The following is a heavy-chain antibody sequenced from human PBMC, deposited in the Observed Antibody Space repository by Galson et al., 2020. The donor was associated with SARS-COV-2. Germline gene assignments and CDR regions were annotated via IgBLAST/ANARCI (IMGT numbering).Heavy chain of an antibody. Sequence: ESLKISCKGSGYTFTSYWIGWVRQMPGKGLEWMGIIYPGDSDTRYSPSFQGQVSISADTSISTAYLQWSSLKASDTAMYYCARGGESYFDFWSVYYKLHAFDIWCQGTMVTVAS. V-gene: IGHV5-51*01. CDR3: ARGGESYFDFWSVYYKLHAFDI. J-gene: IGHJ3*02. CDR1: GYTFTSYW. CDR2: IYPGDSDT. D-gene: IGHD3-3*01.